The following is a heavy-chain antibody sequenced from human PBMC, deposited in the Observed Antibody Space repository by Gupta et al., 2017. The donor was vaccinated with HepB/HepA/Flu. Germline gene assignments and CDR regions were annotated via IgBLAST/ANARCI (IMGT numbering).Heavy chain of an antibody. J-gene: IGHJ4*01. CDR1: GFTFSSYS. Sequence: EVQLVESGGGLVKPGGSLRLSCAASGFTFSSYSMNWVRQAPGKGLEWVSSISSSSRYRDDADSVKGRFTISRDNAKNSLYLKMKRLRAEDTALYDGARDERGGAGYGGHGTMVT. D-gene: IGHD6-19*01. CDR3: ARDERGGAGY. V-gene: IGHV3-21*01. CDR2: ISSSSRYR.